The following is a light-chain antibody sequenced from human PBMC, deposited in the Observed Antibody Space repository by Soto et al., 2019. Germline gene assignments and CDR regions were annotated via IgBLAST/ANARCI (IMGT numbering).Light chain of an antibody. CDR1: QSVSSY. V-gene: IGKV3-11*01. Sequence: EIVLTQSPATLSLSPGERATLSCRASQSVSSYLAWYQQKPGQAPRLLIYDASNRATGIPARFSGSGSGTDFTLTISSLEPEDFAVYYCQQRRNWPTTFGQGTRLEIK. CDR2: DAS. CDR3: QQRRNWPTT. J-gene: IGKJ5*01.